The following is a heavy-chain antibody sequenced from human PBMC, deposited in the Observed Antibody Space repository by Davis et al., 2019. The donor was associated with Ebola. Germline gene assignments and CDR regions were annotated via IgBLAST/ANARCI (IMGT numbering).Heavy chain of an antibody. CDR1: GFTFSDYY. Sequence: GESLKISCAASGFTFSDYYMSWIRQAPGKGLEWVSYITSSGNTMYYADSVKGRFTISRDNAKNSLYLQMNSLRAEDTALYYCAKVKYYSTWRGGFDSWGQGTLVTVSS. J-gene: IGHJ4*02. CDR3: AKVKYYSTWRGGFDS. CDR2: ITSSGNTM. V-gene: IGHV3-11*01. D-gene: IGHD6-13*01.